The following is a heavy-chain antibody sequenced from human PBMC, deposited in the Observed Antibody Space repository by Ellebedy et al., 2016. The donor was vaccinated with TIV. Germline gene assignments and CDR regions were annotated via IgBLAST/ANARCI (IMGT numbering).Heavy chain of an antibody. Sequence: GESLKISCAASGFTFSNFWMNWVRQAPGKGLEWVANIKQGGGETYYVDSVKGRFTISRDNAENSVSLQMNSLRADDTAVYYCRGDYCTGGRCFDYWGQGTLVTVSS. V-gene: IGHV3-7*03. J-gene: IGHJ4*02. CDR1: GFTFSNFW. D-gene: IGHD2-8*02. CDR2: IKQGGGET. CDR3: RGDYCTGGRCFDY.